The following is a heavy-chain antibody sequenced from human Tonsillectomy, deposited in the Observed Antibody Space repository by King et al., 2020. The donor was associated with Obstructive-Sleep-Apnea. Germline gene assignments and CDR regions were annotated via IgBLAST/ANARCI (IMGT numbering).Heavy chain of an antibody. V-gene: IGHV3-43D*03. D-gene: IGHD3-3*01. Sequence: VQLVESGGVVVQPGGSLRLSCAASGFTFDDYAMHWVRQAPGKGLEWVSLISWDGGSTYYADSVKGRFTISRDNSKNSLYLQMNSLRAEDTALYYCAKDYMNWDFWSGYRNYYYYGMDVWGQGTTVTVSS. CDR1: GFTFDDYA. CDR2: ISWDGGST. J-gene: IGHJ6*02. CDR3: AKDYMNWDFWSGYRNYYYYGMDV.